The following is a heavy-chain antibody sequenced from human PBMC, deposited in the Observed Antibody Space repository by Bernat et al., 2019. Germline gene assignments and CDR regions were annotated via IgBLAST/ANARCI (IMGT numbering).Heavy chain of an antibody. CDR3: ASDQGGGGVRPRAMDV. J-gene: IGHJ6*02. D-gene: IGHD1-26*01. V-gene: IGHV3-23*01. CDR2: ISGGGSST. CDR1: GFTFSNYA. Sequence: EVQLLESGGGLVQPGGSLRLSCEASGFTFSNYAMNWVRPAPGKGLEWVSAISGGGSSTYCAAAVKGRFTISRDNAKNRLYLQMNSLGAEDTAVYHCASDQGGGGVRPRAMDVWGHGTTVTVSS.